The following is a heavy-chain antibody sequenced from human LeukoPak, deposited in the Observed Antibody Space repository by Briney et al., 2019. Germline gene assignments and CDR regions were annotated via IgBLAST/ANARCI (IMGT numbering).Heavy chain of an antibody. CDR3: AKDLTAVADGFDY. CDR1: GFTFSSYA. J-gene: IGHJ4*02. D-gene: IGHD6-19*01. Sequence: PGGSLRLSCAASGFTFSSYAMHWVRQAPGKGLEWVAVISYDGSNKYYADSVKGRFTISRDNSKNTLYLQMNSLRAEDTAVYYCAKDLTAVADGFDYWGQGTLVTVSS. V-gene: IGHV3-30-3*01. CDR2: ISYDGSNK.